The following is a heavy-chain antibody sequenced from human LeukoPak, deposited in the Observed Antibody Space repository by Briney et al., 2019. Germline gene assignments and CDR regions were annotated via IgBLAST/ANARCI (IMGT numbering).Heavy chain of an antibody. CDR3: ARGVSFGVYGDYPYYYYYGMDV. V-gene: IGHV1-69*10. J-gene: IGHJ6*02. CDR1: GYTFTSHG. D-gene: IGHD4-17*01. Sequence: ASVKVSCKASGYTFTSHGISWVRQAPGQGLEWMGWIIPILGIANYAQKFQGRVTITADKSTSTAYMELSSLRSEDTAVYYCARGVSFGVYGDYPYYYYYGMDVWGQGTTVTVSS. CDR2: IIPILGIA.